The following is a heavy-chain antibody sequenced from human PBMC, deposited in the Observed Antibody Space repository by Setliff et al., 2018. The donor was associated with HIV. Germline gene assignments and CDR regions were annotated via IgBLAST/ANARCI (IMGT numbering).Heavy chain of an antibody. J-gene: IGHJ4*02. CDR3: AREIPYSYGGRGHPL. V-gene: IGHV4-39*01. Sequence: SETLSLTCTVSGGSISSTSYYWGWIRQPPGTGLEWIGSISSSGNTYYNPSLKSRVTTSVDTPKNQFSLKLNSVTAADTAVYYCAREIPYSYGGRGHPLWGQGTLVTVSS. CDR1: GGSISSTSYY. D-gene: IGHD3-22*01. CDR2: ISSSGNT.